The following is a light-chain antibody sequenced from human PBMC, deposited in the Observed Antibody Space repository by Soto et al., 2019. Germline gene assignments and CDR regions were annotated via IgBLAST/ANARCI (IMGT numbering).Light chain of an antibody. CDR2: GAS. CDR1: RSVTSTY. Sequence: EILLTQSPGTLSLSPGERATLSCRASRSVTSTYLAWYQQRPGQAPKLLMYGASTRATGIPDRFSGSGSGTDFTLTISSLEPEDVAVYYCQHYDTSPPGFSFGPGTKVEIK. J-gene: IGKJ3*01. CDR3: QHYDTSPPGFS. V-gene: IGKV3-20*01.